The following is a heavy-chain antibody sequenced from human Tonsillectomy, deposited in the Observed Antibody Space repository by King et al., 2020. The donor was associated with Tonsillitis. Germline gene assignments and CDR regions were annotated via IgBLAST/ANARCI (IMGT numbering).Heavy chain of an antibody. Sequence: GSELKKPGASVKVSCTASGYSFTIYPMSWVRQAPGQGLEWMGWINTNTRNATYAQGFTGRFVFSLVTSVSTAFLQITSLKAEDTAFYYCAIVRYCGGGSCYDIGHWGQGTLVTVSS. J-gene: IGHJ4*02. CDR3: AIVRYCGGGSCYDIGH. CDR1: GYSFTIYP. CDR2: INTNTRNA. D-gene: IGHD2-15*01. V-gene: IGHV7-4-1*02.